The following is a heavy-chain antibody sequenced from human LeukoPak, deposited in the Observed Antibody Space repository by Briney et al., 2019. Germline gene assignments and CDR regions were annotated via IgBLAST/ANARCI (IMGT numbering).Heavy chain of an antibody. V-gene: IGHV1-2*02. CDR1: GYTFTGYY. CDR3: ATDAGQQLVRYTLDY. D-gene: IGHD6-13*01. Sequence: ASVKVSCKASGYTFTGYYMHWVRQAPGQGLEWMGWINPNSGGTNYAQKFQGRVTMTRDTSISTAYMELRRLRSDDTAVYYCATDAGQQLVRYTLDYWGQGTLVTVSS. CDR2: INPNSGGT. J-gene: IGHJ4*02.